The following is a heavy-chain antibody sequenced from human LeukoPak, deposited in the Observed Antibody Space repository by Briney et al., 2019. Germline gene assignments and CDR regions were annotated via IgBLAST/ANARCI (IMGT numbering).Heavy chain of an antibody. V-gene: IGHV4-39*07. D-gene: IGHD6-19*01. CDR1: GGSISSHTYY. CDR2: VPYSGST. Sequence: SETLSLTCSVSGGSISSHTYYWGWIRQPPGKGLEWIGSVPYSGSTYYSPSLKSRVTISVDTSKNQFSLKLSSVTAADTAVYYCASLKAGEQWLVTDYWGQGTLVTVSS. CDR3: ASLKAGEQWLVTDY. J-gene: IGHJ4*02.